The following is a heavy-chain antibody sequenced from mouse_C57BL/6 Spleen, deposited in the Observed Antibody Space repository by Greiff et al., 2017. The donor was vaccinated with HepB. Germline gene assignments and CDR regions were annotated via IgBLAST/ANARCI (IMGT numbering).Heavy chain of an antibody. V-gene: IGHV1-80*01. CDR3: ARGDYDFAMDY. Sequence: SGAELVKPGASVKISCKASGYAFSSYWMNWVKQRPGKGLEWIGQIYPGDGDTNYNGKFKGKATLTADKSSSTAYMQLSSLTSEDSAVYFCARGDYDFAMDYWGQGTSVTVSS. CDR2: IYPGDGDT. CDR1: GYAFSSYW. D-gene: IGHD2-4*01. J-gene: IGHJ4*01.